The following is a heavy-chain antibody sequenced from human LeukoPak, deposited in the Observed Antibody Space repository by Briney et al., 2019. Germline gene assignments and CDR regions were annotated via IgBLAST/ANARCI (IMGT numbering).Heavy chain of an antibody. V-gene: IGHV3-48*04. J-gene: IGHJ3*02. CDR2: SSSRDRII. D-gene: IGHD1-14*01. CDR1: GFTFSSYA. CDR3: ARTLYNRTCDAFDI. Sequence: GGSLRLSCAASGFTFSSYAMSWVRQAPGKGREWVSYSSSRDRIIWYADSVKGRFTISRDNAKNSPYLQMNSLRAEDTAVYYWARTLYNRTCDAFDIWGQGTMVTVSS.